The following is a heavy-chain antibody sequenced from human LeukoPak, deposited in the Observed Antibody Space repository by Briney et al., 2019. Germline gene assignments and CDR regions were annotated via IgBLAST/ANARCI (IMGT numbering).Heavy chain of an antibody. J-gene: IGHJ5*02. V-gene: IGHV4-59*08. CDR1: GGSISSYY. Sequence: ASETLSLTCTVSGGSISSYYWSWIRQPPGKGLEWIGYIYYSGSTNYNPSLKSRVTISVDTSKNQFSLKLSSVTAADTAVYYYARHPDYGDYFSWFDPWGQGTLVTVSS. CDR2: IYYSGST. D-gene: IGHD4-17*01. CDR3: ARHPDYGDYFSWFDP.